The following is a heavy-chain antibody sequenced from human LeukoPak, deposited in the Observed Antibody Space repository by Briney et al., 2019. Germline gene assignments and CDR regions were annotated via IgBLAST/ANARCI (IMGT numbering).Heavy chain of an antibody. CDR1: GFTFSGYA. CDR2: ITGSGDYT. D-gene: IGHD3-22*01. V-gene: IGHV3-23*01. CDR3: AKDGLYYDGSAHVYYFDY. J-gene: IGHJ4*02. Sequence: GGSLRLSCAASGFTFSGYAMTWVRQAPGKGLEWVSSITGSGDYTYYIDSVKGRFTTSRDNSKNILYLQMNSLRGEDTALYYCAKDGLYYDGSAHVYYFDYWGLGTLVAVSS.